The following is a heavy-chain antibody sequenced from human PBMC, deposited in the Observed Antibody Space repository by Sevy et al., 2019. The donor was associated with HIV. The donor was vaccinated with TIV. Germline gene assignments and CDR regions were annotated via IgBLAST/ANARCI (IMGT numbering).Heavy chain of an antibody. D-gene: IGHD3-22*01. CDR2: ISWNSGRV. CDR1: EFTFDDYA. V-gene: IGHV3-9*01. CDR3: AKDITMIVVADVHFDY. Sequence: GGSLRLSCAASEFTFDDYAMHWVRQTPGRGLEWVSGISWNSGRVGYADSVKGRFTISRDNAKNSLYLQMNSLRVEDTALYFCAKDITMIVVADVHFDYWGQGTLVTVSS. J-gene: IGHJ4*02.